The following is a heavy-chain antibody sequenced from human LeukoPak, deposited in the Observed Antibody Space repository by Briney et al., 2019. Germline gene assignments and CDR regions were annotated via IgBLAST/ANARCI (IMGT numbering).Heavy chain of an antibody. CDR1: GYTFTGYY. D-gene: IGHD3-22*01. CDR2: INPNSGGT. Sequence: ASVKVSCKASGYTFTGYYMHWVRQAPGQGLEWMGWINPNSGGTNYAQKFQGRVTMTRDTFISTAYMELSRLRSDDTAVYYCARGTYYYDSSGYFDYWGQGTLVTVSS. J-gene: IGHJ4*02. CDR3: ARGTYYYDSSGYFDY. V-gene: IGHV1-2*02.